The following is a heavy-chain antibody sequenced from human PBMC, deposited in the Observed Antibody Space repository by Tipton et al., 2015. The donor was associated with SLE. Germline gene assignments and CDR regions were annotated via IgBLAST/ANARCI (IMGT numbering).Heavy chain of an antibody. J-gene: IGHJ5*02. CDR2: ISGSGGST. CDR3: AKGGDSSGYYSWFDP. CDR1: GFTFSSYA. V-gene: IGHV3-23*01. D-gene: IGHD3-22*01. Sequence: SLRLSCAASGFTFSSYAMSWVRQAPGKGLEWVSAISGSGGSTYYADSVKGRFTISRDNSKNTLYLQMNSLRAEDTAVYYCAKGGDSSGYYSWFDPWGQGTLVTVSS.